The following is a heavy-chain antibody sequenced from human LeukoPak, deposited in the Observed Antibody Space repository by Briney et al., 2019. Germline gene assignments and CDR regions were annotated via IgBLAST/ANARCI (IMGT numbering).Heavy chain of an antibody. CDR3: ARALPGAATAHNWFDP. CDR2: ISGFTGAT. CDR1: GYTFTGYY. V-gene: IGHV1-18*04. Sequence: ASVKVSCKASGYTFTGYYMHWVRQAPGQGPEWMGWISGFTGATNYAQRFQGRVTMTIDTSTNTTYLDLRTVTSDDTAIYYCARALPGAATAHNWFDPWGQGTLVTVSS. D-gene: IGHD2-15*01. J-gene: IGHJ5*02.